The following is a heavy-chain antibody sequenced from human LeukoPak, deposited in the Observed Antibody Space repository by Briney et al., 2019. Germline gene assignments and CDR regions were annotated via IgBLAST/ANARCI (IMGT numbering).Heavy chain of an antibody. J-gene: IGHJ6*02. D-gene: IGHD4-11*01. CDR3: ARHATVYYYYYGMDV. Sequence: SETLPLTCTVSGGSISSYYWSWIRQPPGKGLAWIGYIYYSGSTNYNPPLKSRVTISVDTSKNQFSLKLSSVTAADTAVYYCARHATVYYYYYGMDVWGQGTTVTVSS. V-gene: IGHV4-59*08. CDR1: GGSISSYY. CDR2: IYYSGST.